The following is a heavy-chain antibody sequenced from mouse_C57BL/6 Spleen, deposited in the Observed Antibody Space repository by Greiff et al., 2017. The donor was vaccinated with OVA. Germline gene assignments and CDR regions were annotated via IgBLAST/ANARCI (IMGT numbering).Heavy chain of an antibody. V-gene: IGHV1-82*01. CDR2: IYPGDGDT. CDR3: AHGWAMDD. Sequence: VQLKQSGPELVKPGASVKISRKASGYAFSSSWMNWVKQRPGKGLEWIGRIYPGDGDTNYNGKFKGKATLTADKSSSTAYMQLSSLTSEDSAVYFCAHGWAMDDWGQGTSVTVAS. J-gene: IGHJ4*01. CDR1: GYAFSSSW. D-gene: IGHD1-1*01.